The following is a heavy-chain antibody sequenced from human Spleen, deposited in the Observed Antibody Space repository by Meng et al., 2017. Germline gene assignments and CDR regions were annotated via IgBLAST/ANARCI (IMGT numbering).Heavy chain of an antibody. D-gene: IGHD3-9*01. V-gene: IGHV3-30*04. Sequence: GESLKISCAASGFTFSSYAMHWVRQAPGKGLEWVAVISYDGSNKYYADSVKGRFTISRDNSKNTLYLQMNSLRAEDTAVYHCASPARNALRYFDWLPQLDYWGQGTLVTVSS. CDR1: GFTFSSYA. CDR2: ISYDGSNK. J-gene: IGHJ4*02. CDR3: ASPARNALRYFDWLPQLDY.